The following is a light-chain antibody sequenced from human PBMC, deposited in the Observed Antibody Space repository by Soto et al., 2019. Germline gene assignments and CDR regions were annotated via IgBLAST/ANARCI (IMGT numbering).Light chain of an antibody. V-gene: IGKV3-11*01. CDR1: QSVSSY. Sequence: EIVFTRSPATLSFSPGEKATPSCRARQSVSSYLAWYQQKPGQAPRLLIYDASNRATGIPARFSGSGSGTDFTLTISSLEPEDFAVYYCQQRSNWPPITFGQGTRLEIK. CDR3: QQRSNWPPIT. CDR2: DAS. J-gene: IGKJ5*01.